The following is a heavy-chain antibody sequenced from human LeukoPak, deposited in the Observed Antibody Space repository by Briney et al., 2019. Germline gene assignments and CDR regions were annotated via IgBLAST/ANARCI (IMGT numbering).Heavy chain of an antibody. V-gene: IGHV4-4*07. Sequence: SETLSLTCTVSGGSISSYYWSWIRQPAGKGLEWIGRIYTSGSTNYNPSLKSRVTMSVDTSKNQFSLKLSSVTAADTAVYYCARDLRIFGVVIPPGAAFDIWGQGTMVTVSS. CDR3: ARDLRIFGVVIPPGAAFDI. J-gene: IGHJ3*02. D-gene: IGHD3-3*01. CDR1: GGSISSYY. CDR2: IYTSGST.